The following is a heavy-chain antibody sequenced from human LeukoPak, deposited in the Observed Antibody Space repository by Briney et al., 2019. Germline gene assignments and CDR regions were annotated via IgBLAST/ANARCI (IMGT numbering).Heavy chain of an antibody. D-gene: IGHD3-9*01. J-gene: IGHJ4*02. V-gene: IGHV3-30*04. CDR3: ARDISVPGGLRYFDWSLPGGY. Sequence: GGSLRLSCAASGFTFSSYAMHWVRQAPGKGLEWVAVISYDGSNKYYADSVKGRFTISRDSSKNTLYLQMNSLRAEDTAVYYCARDISVPGGLRYFDWSLPGGYWGQGTLVTVSS. CDR1: GFTFSSYA. CDR2: ISYDGSNK.